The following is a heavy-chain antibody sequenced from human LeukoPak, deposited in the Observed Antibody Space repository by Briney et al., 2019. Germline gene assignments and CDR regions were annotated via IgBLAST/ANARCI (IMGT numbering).Heavy chain of an antibody. Sequence: PSETLSLTCAVYGGSFSGYYWSWIRQPPGKGLEWIGEINHRGSTNYNPSLKSRVTISVDTSKNQFSLKLSSVTAADTAVYYCARRIVGATIDYWGQGTLVAVSS. D-gene: IGHD1-26*01. CDR1: GGSFSGYY. CDR3: ARRIVGATIDY. J-gene: IGHJ4*02. V-gene: IGHV4-34*01. CDR2: INHRGST.